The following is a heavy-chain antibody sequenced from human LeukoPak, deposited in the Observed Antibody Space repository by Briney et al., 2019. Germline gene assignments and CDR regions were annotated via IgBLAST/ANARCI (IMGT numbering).Heavy chain of an antibody. CDR3: AKELSIVGAMGFDY. CDR2: ISGSSYYI. CDR1: GFTFSSYS. D-gene: IGHD1-26*01. V-gene: IGHV3-21*01. Sequence: GGSLRLSCAASGFTFSSYSMNWVRQAPGKGLEWVSSISGSSYYIYYADSVKGRFTISRDNSKNTLYLQMNSLRAEDTAVYYCAKELSIVGAMGFDYWGQGTLVTVSS. J-gene: IGHJ4*02.